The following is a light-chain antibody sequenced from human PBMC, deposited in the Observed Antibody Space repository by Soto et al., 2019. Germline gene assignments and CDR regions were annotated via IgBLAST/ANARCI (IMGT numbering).Light chain of an antibody. J-gene: IGLJ1*01. CDR3: SSYAGSKNFYV. CDR2: EVS. Sequence: QSALTQPPSASGSPGQSVTISCTGTSSDVGGYNYVSWYQQHPGTAPKLMVYEVSNRPSGVPDRFSGSKSGNTASLTDSGVQAEDEADDYCSSYAGSKNFYVFGTGTKVTVL. V-gene: IGLV2-8*01. CDR1: SSDVGGYNY.